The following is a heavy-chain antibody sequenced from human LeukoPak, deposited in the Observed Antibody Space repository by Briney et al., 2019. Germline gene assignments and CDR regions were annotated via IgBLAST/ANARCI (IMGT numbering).Heavy chain of an antibody. Sequence: GGSLRLSCGASGFNFRDYGMHWVRQAPGKGLVWVSRIGSDGSGTKYADSVKGRFTVYRDNAKTTLYLEMNSLRVEDTAVYYCARLGRVTGWYSVYWGQGAMVTVAP. J-gene: IGHJ4*02. CDR2: IGSDGSGT. CDR3: ARLGRVTGWYSVY. CDR1: GFNFRDYG. V-gene: IGHV3-74*03. D-gene: IGHD1-26*01.